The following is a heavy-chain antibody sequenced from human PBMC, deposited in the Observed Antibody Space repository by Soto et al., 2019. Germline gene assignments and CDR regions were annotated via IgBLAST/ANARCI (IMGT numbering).Heavy chain of an antibody. CDR1: GFTVSNNY. Sequence: EVQLVESGGGVVQPGGSLRLSCAASGFTVSNNYMSWVRQAPGKGLEWVSLIYSAGSTYYADSVKGRFTISRDNSKNTLYLQMTSLRAEDTAVYYCAGNNHKVYWGQGTLVTVSS. J-gene: IGHJ4*02. V-gene: IGHV3-66*01. CDR2: IYSAGST. CDR3: AGNNHKVY.